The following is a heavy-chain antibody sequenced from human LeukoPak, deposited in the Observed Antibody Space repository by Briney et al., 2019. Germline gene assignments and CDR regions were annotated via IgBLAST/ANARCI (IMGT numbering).Heavy chain of an antibody. J-gene: IGHJ4*02. CDR3: AKVGNDILTGYYED. V-gene: IGHV4-59*01. CDR1: GGSISSYY. D-gene: IGHD3-9*01. CDR2: IYYSGST. Sequence: SETLSLTCTVYGGSISSYYWSWIRQPPGKGLEWIGYIYYSGSTNYNPSLRTRVTISVDTSKNQFSLKLSSVTAADTAVYYCAKVGNDILTGYYEDWGQGTLVTVSS.